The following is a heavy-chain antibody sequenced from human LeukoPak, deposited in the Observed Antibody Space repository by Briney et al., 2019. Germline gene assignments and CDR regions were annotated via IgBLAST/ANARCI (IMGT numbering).Heavy chain of an antibody. Sequence: SLRLSCAASGFTFEDFGMHWVRQAPGKGLEWVSGISWNSGSIAYGDSLKGRFTISRDNAKNSLYLQMNSLRAEDTAVYYCARDGYYDFWSGYYSLPYYYYMDVWGKGTTVTVSS. J-gene: IGHJ6*03. V-gene: IGHV3-9*01. CDR1: GFTFEDFG. D-gene: IGHD3-3*01. CDR2: ISWNSGSI. CDR3: ARDGYYDFWSGYYSLPYYYYMDV.